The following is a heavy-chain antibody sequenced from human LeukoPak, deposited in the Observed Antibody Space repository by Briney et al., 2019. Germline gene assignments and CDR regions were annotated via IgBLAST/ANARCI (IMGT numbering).Heavy chain of an antibody. CDR3: ASQVYSSGYVPAEY. D-gene: IGHD3-22*01. J-gene: IGHJ4*02. CDR2: MNPNSGNT. V-gene: IGHV1-8*01. Sequence: ASVKVSCKASGFTFTSYDINWVRQATGQGLEWMGWMNPNSGNTGYAQKFQGRVTMTRNTSISTAYMELSSLRSEDTAVYYCASQVYSSGYVPAEYWGQGTLVTVSS. CDR1: GFTFTSYD.